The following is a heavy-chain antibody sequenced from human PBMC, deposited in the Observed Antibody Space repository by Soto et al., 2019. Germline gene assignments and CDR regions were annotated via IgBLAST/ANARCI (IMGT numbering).Heavy chain of an antibody. CDR2: ISGSGGST. CDR1: GFTFSSYA. J-gene: IGHJ4*02. CDR3: AKDRGRTDYGHPPYXGY. V-gene: IGHV3-23*01. Sequence: GGSLRLSCAASGFTFSSYAMSWVRQAPGKGLEWVSAISGSGGSTYYADSVKGRFTISRDNSKNTLYLQMNSLRAEDTAVYYCAKDRGRTDYGHPPYXGYWGQGTLVTVSS. D-gene: IGHD4-17*01.